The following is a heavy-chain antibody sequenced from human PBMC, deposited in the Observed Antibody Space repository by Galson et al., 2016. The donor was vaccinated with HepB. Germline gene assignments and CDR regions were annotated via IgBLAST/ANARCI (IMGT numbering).Heavy chain of an antibody. CDR1: GVTFGDYA. J-gene: IGHJ3*01. V-gene: IGHV3-49*03. D-gene: IGHD3-16*02. Sequence: SLRLSCAASGVTFGDYAMSWFRQTPGKGLEWVGLIRSKAYSGATEYAASVKGRFSISRDDSKSIAYLQLNSLKTEDTAVYYCTRDGLSPICYDTAGYRGFDAFDVWGPGTMVTVSS. CDR2: IRSKAYSGAT. CDR3: TRDGLSPICYDTAGYRGFDAFDV.